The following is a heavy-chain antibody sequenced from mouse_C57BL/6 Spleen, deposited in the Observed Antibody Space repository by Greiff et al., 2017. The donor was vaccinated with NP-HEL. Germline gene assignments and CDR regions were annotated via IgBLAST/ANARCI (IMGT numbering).Heavy chain of an antibody. J-gene: IGHJ2*01. Sequence: DVKLQESGPGLVKPSQSPSLTCSVTGYSITSGYYWNWIRQFPGNKLEWMGYISYDGSNNYNPSLKNRISITRDTSKNQFFLKLNSVTTEDTATYYCAREGNWVYYFDYWGQGTTLTVSS. CDR1: GYSITSGYY. V-gene: IGHV3-6*01. D-gene: IGHD4-1*01. CDR3: AREGNWVYYFDY. CDR2: ISYDGSN.